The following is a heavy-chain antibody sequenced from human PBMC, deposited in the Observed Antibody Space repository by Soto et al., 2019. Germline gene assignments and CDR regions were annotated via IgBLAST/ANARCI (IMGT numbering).Heavy chain of an antibody. CDR1: GFSFNEAW. V-gene: IGHV3-15*07. CDR2: IKTSAGGGAT. CDR3: TTGSVEGI. J-gene: IGHJ6*02. Sequence: EVQLVESAGGLVKPGGSLRLSCVASGFSFNEAWMNWVRQAPGEGLEWVGRIKTSAGGGATDYAAPVQGRFTISRDDSKNALYLHMNSLRTEETAIYYFTTGSVEGIWGQGTTVTVSS.